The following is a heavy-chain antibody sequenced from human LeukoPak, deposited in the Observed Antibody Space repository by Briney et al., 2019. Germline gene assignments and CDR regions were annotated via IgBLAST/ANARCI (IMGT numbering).Heavy chain of an antibody. D-gene: IGHD3-3*01. J-gene: IGHJ4*02. CDR3: ARGAPYYDFWSGHNDY. CDR2: ISAYNGNT. CDR1: GYTFNSYG. V-gene: IGHV1-18*01. Sequence: ASVKVSCKASGYTFNSYGISWVRQAPGQGLEWMGWISAYNGNTNYAQKLQGRVTMTTDTSTSTAYMELRSLRSDDTAVYYCARGAPYYDFWSGHNDYWGQGTLVTVSS.